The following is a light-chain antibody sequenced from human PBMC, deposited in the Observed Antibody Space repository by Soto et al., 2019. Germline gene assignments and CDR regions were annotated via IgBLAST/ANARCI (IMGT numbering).Light chain of an antibody. CDR1: QSVSRNY. CDR2: GAS. J-gene: IGKJ2*01. CDR3: QHYGRSAYT. V-gene: IGKV3-20*01. Sequence: EIVLTQSPGTLSLSPGERATLSCRASQSVSRNYLAWYQQKPGQAPRLLIYGASSRATGIPDRFSGSGSGTDFTLTISRLEPEDFAVYYWQHYGRSAYTFGQGTTLEIK.